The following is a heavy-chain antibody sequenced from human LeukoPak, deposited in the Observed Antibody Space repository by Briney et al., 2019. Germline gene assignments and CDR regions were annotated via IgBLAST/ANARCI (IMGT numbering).Heavy chain of an antibody. CDR2: ISYDGSNK. D-gene: IGHD3-16*01. CDR1: GITFSSYA. J-gene: IGHJ6*03. Sequence: PGGSLRLSCAASGITFSSYAMHWVRQAPGKGLEWVAVISYDGSNKYYADSVKGRFTISRDNSKNTLYLQMNSLRAEDTAVYYCARETSQKGAHYMDVWGKGTTVTISS. CDR3: ARETSQKGAHYMDV. V-gene: IGHV3-30*04.